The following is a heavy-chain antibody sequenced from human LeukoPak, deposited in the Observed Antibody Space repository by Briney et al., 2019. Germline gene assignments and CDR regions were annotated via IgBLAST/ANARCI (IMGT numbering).Heavy chain of an antibody. V-gene: IGHV3-30*03. CDR2: IPYDGSNK. CDR3: ARYYGSGRGYYGLDV. Sequence: RRSLRLSCEASGFTFSTYGMHWVRQAPGKGLEWITLIPYDGSNKYYADSVKGRFTISRDNSKNTLYLQMNSLRAEDTAVYYCARYYGSGRGYYGLDVWGQGTTVTVFS. J-gene: IGHJ6*02. D-gene: IGHD3-10*01. CDR1: GFTFSTYG.